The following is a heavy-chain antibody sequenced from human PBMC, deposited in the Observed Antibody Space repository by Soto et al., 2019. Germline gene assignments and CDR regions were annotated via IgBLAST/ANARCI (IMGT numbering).Heavy chain of an antibody. CDR1: GGSISSSSYY. CDR2: IYYSGST. J-gene: IGHJ5*02. CDR3: ARGYRSGRKFDP. Sequence: SETLSLTCTVSGGSISSSSYYWGWIRQPPGKGLEWIGSIYYSGSTYYNPSLKSRVTISVDTSKNQFSLKLSSVTAADTAVYYCARGYRSGRKFDPWGQGTLVTVSS. V-gene: IGHV4-39*01. D-gene: IGHD6-19*01.